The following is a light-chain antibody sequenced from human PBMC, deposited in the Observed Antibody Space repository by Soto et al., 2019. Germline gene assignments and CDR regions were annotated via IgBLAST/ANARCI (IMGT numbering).Light chain of an antibody. Sequence: QSALTQPAYVSGSPGQSITISCTGTSSDVGGYNYVSWYQQHPGKAPKLMIYEDSKRPSGVSSRFSGSKSASTASLTISGLQAEDAAAYYCCSYAGSYTLIFGGGTKLTVL. CDR2: EDS. CDR3: CSYAGSYTLI. J-gene: IGLJ2*01. V-gene: IGLV2-14*01. CDR1: SSDVGGYNY.